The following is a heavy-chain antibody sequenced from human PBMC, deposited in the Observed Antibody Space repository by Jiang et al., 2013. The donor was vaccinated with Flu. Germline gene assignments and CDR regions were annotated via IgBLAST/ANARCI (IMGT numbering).Heavy chain of an antibody. J-gene: IGHJ6*01. D-gene: IGHD3-10*01. CDR2: IYYTGST. V-gene: IGHV4-39*01. Sequence: GLVKPSETLSLTCNVSGVSIISSSDYWGWIRQSPGKGLEWIATIYYTGSTYYNPSLKSRVTISVDTSKSQVSLRLSSVTAADTAVYFCARQGFAGVRGVGSYWYYSEDVWGQGTPVTVSS. CDR3: ARQGFAGVRGVGSYWYYSEDV. CDR1: GVSIISSSDY.